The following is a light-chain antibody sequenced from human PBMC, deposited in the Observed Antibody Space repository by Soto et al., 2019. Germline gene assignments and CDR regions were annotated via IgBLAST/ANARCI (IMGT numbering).Light chain of an antibody. CDR3: HQYTGSPHS. CDR2: GAS. V-gene: IGKV3-20*01. CDR1: QSVRNNY. Sequence: EIVLTQAPDTLSLSPGERATLSCRASQSVRNNYLAWYQQKPGQAPRLLIYGASSRATGIPDRFSGSVSGTDFTLTISRLEPEDFAVYYCHQYTGSPHSFGGRTKVEI. J-gene: IGKJ4*01.